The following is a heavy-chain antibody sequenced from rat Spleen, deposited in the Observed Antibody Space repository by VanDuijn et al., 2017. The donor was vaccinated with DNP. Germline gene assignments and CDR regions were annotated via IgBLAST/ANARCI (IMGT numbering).Heavy chain of an antibody. CDR1: GFSLTSYN. CDR3: TRDPDNSGYRDWYFDF. V-gene: IGHV2-30*01. J-gene: IGHJ1*01. CDR2: IWTGGST. D-gene: IGHD4-3*01. Sequence: QVQLKESGPGLVQPSQTLSLTCTVSGFSLTSYNVHWVRQPTGKGLEWMGVIWTGGSTDYNSALKSRLSISRDTSKSQVFLKMNSLQTDDTGTYYCTRDPDNSGYRDWYFDFWGPGTMVTVSS.